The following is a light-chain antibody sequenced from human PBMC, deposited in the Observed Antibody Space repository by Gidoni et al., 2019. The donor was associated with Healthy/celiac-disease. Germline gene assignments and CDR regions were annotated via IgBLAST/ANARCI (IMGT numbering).Light chain of an antibody. V-gene: IGKV1-39*01. J-gene: IGKJ2*04. CDR1: QSISSY. CDR3: QQSNSTPRS. Sequence: DIQMTHSPSSLSASGGDRVTITCRANQSISSYLNWYQQKPGKAPKLLIYAASSLQSGVPSRFSGSGSGTDFTLNISSLQPEDFATYYCQQSNSTPRSFXXXTKLEIK. CDR2: AAS.